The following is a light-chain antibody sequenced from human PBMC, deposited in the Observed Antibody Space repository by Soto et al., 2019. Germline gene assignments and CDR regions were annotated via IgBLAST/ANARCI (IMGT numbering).Light chain of an antibody. J-gene: IGKJ1*01. CDR1: QSVSSSY. Sequence: EIVLTQSPGTLSLSPGERATLSCRASQSVSSSYLAWYQQKPGQAPRLLIYGASIRATGIPDRFSGSGSGTDFTLTISRLESEDVAVYYCQQYGRSSGTCGQGTKVEIK. V-gene: IGKV3-20*01. CDR3: QQYGRSSGT. CDR2: GAS.